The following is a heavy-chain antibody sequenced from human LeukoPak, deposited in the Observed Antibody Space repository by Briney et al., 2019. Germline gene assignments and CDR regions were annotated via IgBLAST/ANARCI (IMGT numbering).Heavy chain of an antibody. CDR3: ASGYCSSTSPY. V-gene: IGHV3-7*01. J-gene: IGHJ4*02. CDR1: GFTFSSYW. CDR2: IKQDGSEK. Sequence: GGSLRLSCAASGFTFSSYWMSWVRQAPGKGLEGVANIKQDGSEKYYVDSVKGRFTISRDNAKNSLYLQMNSLRAEDTAVYYCASGYCSSTSPYWGQGTLVTVSS. D-gene: IGHD2-2*03.